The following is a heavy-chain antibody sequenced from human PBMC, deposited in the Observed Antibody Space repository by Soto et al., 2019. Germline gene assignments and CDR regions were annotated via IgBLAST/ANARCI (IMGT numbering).Heavy chain of an antibody. J-gene: IGHJ3*02. D-gene: IGHD6-13*01. CDR2: IYYNGSA. CDR3: AREGSEFSRWYRTYAFDI. V-gene: IGHV4-61*01. CDR1: GGSIDTKSYY. Sequence: SETLSLTCSVSGGSIDTKSYYWTWIRQFPGERLEWIGYIYYNGSAEYNPSLKSRLTSSMDTFENQFSLELSSVTSADTAVYFCAREGSEFSRWYRTYAFDIWGQGTVLTVSS.